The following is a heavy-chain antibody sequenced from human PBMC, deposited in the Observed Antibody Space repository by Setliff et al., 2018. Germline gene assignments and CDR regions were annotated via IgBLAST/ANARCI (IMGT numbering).Heavy chain of an antibody. D-gene: IGHD2-15*01. Sequence: SETLSLTCAVYGGSFSGYYWSWIRQHPGKGLEWIGYIYYSGSTYYNPSLKSRVTISVDTSKNQFSLKLSSVTAADTAVYYCARAYCSGGSCYSVMIDYNNWFDPWGQGTLVTVSS. CDR1: GGSFSGYY. CDR2: IYYSGST. CDR3: ARAYCSGGSCYSVMIDYNNWFDP. V-gene: IGHV4-31*11. J-gene: IGHJ5*02.